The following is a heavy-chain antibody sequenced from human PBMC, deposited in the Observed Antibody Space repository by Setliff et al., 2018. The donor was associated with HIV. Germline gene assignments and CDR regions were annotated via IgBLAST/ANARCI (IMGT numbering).Heavy chain of an antibody. V-gene: IGHV1-69*13. CDR1: GGTFSSYA. D-gene: IGHD3-10*01. CDR3: ARARRSSMVRGTYFDY. J-gene: IGHJ4*02. Sequence: SVKVSCKASGGTFSSYAISWVRQAPGQGLGWMGGIIPIFGTANYAQKFQGRVTITADESTSTAYTELSSLRSEDTAVYYCARARRSSMVRGTYFDYWGQGTLVTVSS. CDR2: IIPIFGTA.